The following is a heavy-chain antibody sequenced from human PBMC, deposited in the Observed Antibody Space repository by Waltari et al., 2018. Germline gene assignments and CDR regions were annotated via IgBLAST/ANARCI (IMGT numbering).Heavy chain of an antibody. V-gene: IGHV1-8*03. CDR1: GYTFPRYD. CDR3: ARGAGLEGYYFDY. J-gene: IGHJ4*02. Sequence: QVQLVQSGAEVKKHGASVTVSCKASGYTFPRYDINWVRQATGQGLEWMGWMNPNSGNTGYAQKFQGRVTITMNTSISTAYMELSSLRSEDTAVYYCARGAGLEGYYFDYWGQGTLVTVSS. D-gene: IGHD3-3*01. CDR2: MNPNSGNT.